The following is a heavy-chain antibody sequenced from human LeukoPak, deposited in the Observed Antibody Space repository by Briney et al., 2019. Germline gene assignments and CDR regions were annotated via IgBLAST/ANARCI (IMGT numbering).Heavy chain of an antibody. Sequence: PGGSLRLSCAASGFTFSSYWMTWVRQAPGKGLEWVANIKQDGSDKYYVDSVKGRFTISRDNAQNSLFLQMNSLRAEDTAVYYCARGHGQNMVRGLIYWGQGTLVTVSS. CDR1: GFTFSSYW. CDR3: ARGHGQNMVRGLIY. D-gene: IGHD3-10*01. CDR2: IKQDGSDK. V-gene: IGHV3-7*01. J-gene: IGHJ4*02.